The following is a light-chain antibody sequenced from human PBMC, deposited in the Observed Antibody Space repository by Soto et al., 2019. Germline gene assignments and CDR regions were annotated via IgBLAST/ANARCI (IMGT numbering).Light chain of an antibody. CDR2: GNS. CDR3: QSYDSSLSAFYV. J-gene: IGLJ1*01. V-gene: IGLV1-40*01. CDR1: SSNIGAGYD. Sequence: QSVGTQPPSVSGAPGQRVTISCTGSSSNIGAGYDVHWYQQLPGTAPKLLIYGNSNRPSGVPDRFSGSKSGTSASLAITGLQAEDEADYYCQSYDSSLSAFYVFGTGTKVTVL.